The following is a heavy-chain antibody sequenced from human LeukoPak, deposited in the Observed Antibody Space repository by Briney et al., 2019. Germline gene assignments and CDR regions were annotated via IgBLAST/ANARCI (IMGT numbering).Heavy chain of an antibody. Sequence: GRSLRLSCAATGFTFSNYAMHWVRQAPGKGLEWVAVISYDGSNKYYADSVKGRFTISRDNSKNTLYLQMNSLRAEDTAVYYCARNLPDYGDYVYSFDYWGQGTLVTVSS. V-gene: IGHV3-30*04. CDR1: GFTFSNYA. CDR3: ARNLPDYGDYVYSFDY. CDR2: ISYDGSNK. D-gene: IGHD4-17*01. J-gene: IGHJ4*02.